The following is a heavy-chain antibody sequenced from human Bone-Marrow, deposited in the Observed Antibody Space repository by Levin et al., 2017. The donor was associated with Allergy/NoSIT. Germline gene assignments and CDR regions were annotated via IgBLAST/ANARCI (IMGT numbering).Heavy chain of an antibody. D-gene: IGHD2-15*01. V-gene: IGHV1-3*01. CDR2: FNAGDGST. Sequence: VASVKVSCKASGYTFPNYAIHWVRQAPGQGLEWVGWFNAGDGSTRYSQKFQGRITITTDTSASTVYMDLSSLRSEDTAVYYCASGDCSSGSCSYFDYWGQGTLVSVSS. J-gene: IGHJ4*02. CDR3: ASGDCSSGSCSYFDY. CDR1: GYTFPNYA.